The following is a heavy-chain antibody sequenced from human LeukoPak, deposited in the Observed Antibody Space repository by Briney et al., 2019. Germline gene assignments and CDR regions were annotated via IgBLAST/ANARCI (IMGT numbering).Heavy chain of an antibody. CDR2: INHSGST. J-gene: IGHJ6*03. V-gene: IGHV4-39*07. D-gene: IGHD2-15*01. CDR3: ARAGLRSCVGSTCYSHYMDV. Sequence: HPSETLSLTCTVSGGSISSSSYYWSWIRQPPGKGLEWIGEINHSGSTNYNPSLKSRVTISVDTSKKQFSLNLSSVTAADTTVYYCARAGLRSCVGSTCYSHYMDVWGKGTTVTVSS. CDR1: GGSISSSSYY.